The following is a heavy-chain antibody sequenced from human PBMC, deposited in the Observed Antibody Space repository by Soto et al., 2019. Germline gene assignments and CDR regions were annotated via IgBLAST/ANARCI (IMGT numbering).Heavy chain of an antibody. CDR2: IIPIFGTA. J-gene: IGHJ6*02. D-gene: IGHD2-8*01. Sequence: QVQLVQSGAEVKKPGSSVKVSCKASGGTFSSYAIGWVRQAPGQGLEWMGGIIPIFGTANYAQKFQGRVTITADESTSTAYMELSSLRSEDTAVYYCAIGYCTNGVCSNYYYYGMDVWGQGTTVTVSS. CDR1: GGTFSSYA. CDR3: AIGYCTNGVCSNYYYYGMDV. V-gene: IGHV1-69*12.